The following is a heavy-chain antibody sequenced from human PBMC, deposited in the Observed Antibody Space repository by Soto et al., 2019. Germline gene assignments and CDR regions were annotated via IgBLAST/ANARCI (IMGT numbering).Heavy chain of an antibody. CDR1: GYTFSAYY. Sequence: QVHLVQSGAEVKKPGASVKVSCKTSGYTFSAYYMHWVRQAPGQGLEWMGWINPKSGGTLNAQKFQGRVTMTRDKSISTAYMELSRLRSDETAVYYCARGGTFAYDTSGYSVYWGQGTLVTVSS. CDR2: INPKSGGT. CDR3: ARGGTFAYDTSGYSVY. D-gene: IGHD3-22*01. J-gene: IGHJ4*02. V-gene: IGHV1-2*02.